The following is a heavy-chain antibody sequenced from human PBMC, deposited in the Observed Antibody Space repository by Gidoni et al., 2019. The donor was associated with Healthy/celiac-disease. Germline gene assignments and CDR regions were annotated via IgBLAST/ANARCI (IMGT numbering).Heavy chain of an antibody. CDR2: ISAYNGNT. CDR3: ARTNWNPGNYYYYYYMDV. Sequence: QVQLVQSGAEVKKPGASVKVSCKASGYTFTSYVISWVRQAPGQGLEWMGWISAYNGNTNYAQKLQGRVTMTTDTSTSTAYMELRSLRSDDTAVYYCARTNWNPGNYYYYYYMDVWGKGTTVTVSS. V-gene: IGHV1-18*01. D-gene: IGHD1-1*01. CDR1: GYTFTSYV. J-gene: IGHJ6*03.